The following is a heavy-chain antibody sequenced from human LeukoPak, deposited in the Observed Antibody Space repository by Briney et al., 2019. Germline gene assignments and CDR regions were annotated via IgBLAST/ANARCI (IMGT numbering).Heavy chain of an antibody. CDR2: FDPEDGET. CDR1: GYTLTELS. V-gene: IGHV1-24*01. CDR3: ATASNCSGGSCYFGFSTYYFDY. J-gene: IGHJ4*02. D-gene: IGHD2-15*01. Sequence: GASVEVSCKVSGYTLTELSMHWVRQAPGKGLEWMGGFDPEDGETIYAQKFQGRVTMTEDTSTDTAYMELSSLRSEDTAVYYCATASNCSGGSCYFGFSTYYFDYWGQGTLVTVSS.